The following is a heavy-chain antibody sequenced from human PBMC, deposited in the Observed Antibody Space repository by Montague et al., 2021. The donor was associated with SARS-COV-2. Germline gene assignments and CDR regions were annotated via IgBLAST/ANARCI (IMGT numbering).Heavy chain of an antibody. CDR2: IYYSGST. D-gene: IGHD3-22*01. CDR1: GGSISSYY. Sequence: SETLSLTCTVSGGSISSYYWSWIRQPPGKGLEWIGYIYYSGSTNYNPSLKSRVTISVDTSKNQFSLKLSSVTAADTAVYYCARAEYDGSGNYGYFDYWGQGTLVTVSS. CDR3: ARAEYDGSGNYGYFDY. J-gene: IGHJ4*02. V-gene: IGHV4-59*13.